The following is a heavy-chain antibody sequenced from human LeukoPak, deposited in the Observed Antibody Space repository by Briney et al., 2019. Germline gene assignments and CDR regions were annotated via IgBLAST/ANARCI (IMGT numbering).Heavy chain of an antibody. CDR3: TRNIYCSGGSCSYYFDY. V-gene: IGHV3-49*04. Sequence: GSLRLSCTVSGFTFGDYAMGWVRQAPGKGLEWVGLIRRKVSGATTEYAASVKGRFTISRDDSKSIAYLQMNSLKTEDTAMYYCTRNIYCSGGSCSYYFDYWGQGILVTVSS. CDR1: GFTFGDYA. J-gene: IGHJ4*02. D-gene: IGHD2-15*01. CDR2: IRRKVSGATT.